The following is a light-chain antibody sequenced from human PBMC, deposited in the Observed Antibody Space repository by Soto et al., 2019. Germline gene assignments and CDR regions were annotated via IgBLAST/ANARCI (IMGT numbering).Light chain of an antibody. CDR3: QQYGSSPPVT. CDR2: GAS. V-gene: IGKV3-20*01. J-gene: IGKJ4*01. CDR1: QSVTSNC. Sequence: EIVLTQSPGTLSLSPGERATLSCRASQSVTSNCLAWYQQKPGQAPRLLIHGASSRATGIPDRFSGSGSGTDFTLTISRLEPEDFAVYYCQQYGSSPPVTVGGGTKVEIK.